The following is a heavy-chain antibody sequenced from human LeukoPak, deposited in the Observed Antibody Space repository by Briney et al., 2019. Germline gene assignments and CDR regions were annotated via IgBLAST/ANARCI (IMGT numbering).Heavy chain of an antibody. CDR3: ARSADYGVYNWFDP. D-gene: IGHD4-17*01. J-gene: IGHJ5*02. Sequence: SETLSLTCAVYGGSFSGYYWSWIRQPSGKGLEWIGEINHSGSTNYNPSLKSRVTMSLDTSKNQFSLKLTSVTAADTAVYYCARSADYGVYNWFDPWGQGTLVTVSS. CDR2: INHSGST. CDR1: GGSFSGYY. V-gene: IGHV4-34*01.